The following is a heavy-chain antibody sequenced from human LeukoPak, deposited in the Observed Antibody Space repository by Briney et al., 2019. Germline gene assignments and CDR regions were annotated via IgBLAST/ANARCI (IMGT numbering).Heavy chain of an antibody. V-gene: IGHV3-7*04. D-gene: IGHD3-10*01. Sequence: VGSLKVSCAASGFAFSTYWMSWVRQAPGKGLEWVANIKGDGSDKYYLDSLKDFYTVSRDNAKNSLYLQVNSLRADDTAVYYCARPFGSGTYYQFDLWGQGTLVTVSS. CDR3: ARPFGSGTYYQFDL. CDR1: GFAFSTYW. CDR2: IKGDGSDK. J-gene: IGHJ4*02.